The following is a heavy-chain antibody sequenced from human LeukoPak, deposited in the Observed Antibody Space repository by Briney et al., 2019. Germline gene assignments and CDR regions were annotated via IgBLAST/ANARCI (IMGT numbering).Heavy chain of an antibody. J-gene: IGHJ4*02. CDR3: ARDLGGMTTVTLFGY. V-gene: IGHV4-59*01. CDR1: GGSISSYY. CDR2: IYYSGST. Sequence: SETLSLTCTVSGGSISSYYWSWIRQPPGKGLEWIGYIYYSGSTNYNPSLKSRVTISVDTSKNQFSLKLSSVTAADTAVYYCARDLGGMTTVTLFGYWGQGTLVTVSS. D-gene: IGHD4-11*01.